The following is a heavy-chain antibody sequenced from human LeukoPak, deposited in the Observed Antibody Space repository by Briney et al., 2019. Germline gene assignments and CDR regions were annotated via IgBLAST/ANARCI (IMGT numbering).Heavy chain of an antibody. J-gene: IGHJ4*02. Sequence: PGGSLRLSCAASGFTFNTFAMSWVRQAPGKGLEWVSYINPGGSNRFYAGSVRGRFAIYRDDAKKSVYLQMNSLRAEDTAVYYCASSLSSGWGPVDDYWGQGIMVTVSS. CDR3: ASSLSSGWGPVDDY. CDR1: GFTFNTFA. CDR2: INPGGSNR. V-gene: IGHV3-48*03. D-gene: IGHD6-19*01.